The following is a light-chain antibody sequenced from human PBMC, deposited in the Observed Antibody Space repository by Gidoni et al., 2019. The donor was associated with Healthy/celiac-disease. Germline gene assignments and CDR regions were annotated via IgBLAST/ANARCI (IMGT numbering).Light chain of an antibody. CDR2: WAS. V-gene: IGKV4-1*01. CDR3: QQYYSTPYT. CDR1: QSVLYSSNNKNY. J-gene: IGKJ2*01. Sequence: DIVMTQSPDSLAVSLGERATINCKSSQSVLYSSNNKNYLAWYQQKPGRPPKLLIYWASTRESGVPDRFSGSGSGTDFTLTISSLQAEDVAVYYCQQYYSTPYTFXXXTKLEIK.